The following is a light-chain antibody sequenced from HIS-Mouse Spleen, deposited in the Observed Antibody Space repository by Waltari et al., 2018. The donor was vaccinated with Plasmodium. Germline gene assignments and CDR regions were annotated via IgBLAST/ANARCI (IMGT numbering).Light chain of an antibody. CDR1: SLRRYY. CDR2: GKN. Sequence: SSELTQDPAVSVALGQTVRITCQGDSLRRYYASWYKQKPGQAPVLVIYGKNNRPSGIPDRFSGSSSGNTASLTITGAQAEDEADYYCNSRDSSGNHLGVVFGGGTKLTVL. CDR3: NSRDSSGNHLGVV. J-gene: IGLJ2*01. V-gene: IGLV3-19*01.